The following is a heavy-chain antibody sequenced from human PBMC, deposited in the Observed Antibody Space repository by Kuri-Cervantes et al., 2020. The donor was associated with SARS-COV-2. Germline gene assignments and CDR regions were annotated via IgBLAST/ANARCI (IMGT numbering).Heavy chain of an antibody. CDR1: GFTFSSYG. J-gene: IGHJ4*02. Sequence: GGSLRLSCAASGFTFSSYGMHWVRQAPGKGLEWVAVISYDGSNKYYADSVKGRFTISRDDSKNTLYLQMNSLRAEDTAVYYCAKDFSRMITFGGVIAPDYWGQGTLVTVSS. V-gene: IGHV3-30*18. CDR2: ISYDGSNK. D-gene: IGHD3-16*02. CDR3: AKDFSRMITFGGVIAPDY.